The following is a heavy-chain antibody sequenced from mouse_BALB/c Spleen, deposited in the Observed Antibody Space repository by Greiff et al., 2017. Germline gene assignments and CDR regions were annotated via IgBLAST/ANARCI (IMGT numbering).Heavy chain of an antibody. CDR1: GFTFSSYG. Sequence: VQLKESGGDLVKPGGSLKLSCAASGFTFSSYGMSWVRQTPDKRLEWVATISSGGSYTYYPDSVKGRFTISRDNAKNTLYLQMSSLKSEDTAMYYCARLEDYFDYWGQGTTLTVSS. J-gene: IGHJ2*01. CDR2: ISSGGSYT. V-gene: IGHV5-6*01. CDR3: ARLEDYFDY.